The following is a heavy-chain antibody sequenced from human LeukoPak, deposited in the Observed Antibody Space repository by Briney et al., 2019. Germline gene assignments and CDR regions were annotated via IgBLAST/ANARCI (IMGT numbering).Heavy chain of an antibody. Sequence: SETLSLTCTVSGGSISSYYWGWIRQPPGKGLEWIGSIYYSGSTYYNPSLKSRVTISVDTSKNQFSLKLSSVTAADTAVYYCARHTTDYSNYRPFDPWGQGTLVTVSS. CDR3: ARHTTDYSNYRPFDP. CDR2: IYYSGST. V-gene: IGHV4-39*01. J-gene: IGHJ5*02. D-gene: IGHD4-11*01. CDR1: GGSISSYY.